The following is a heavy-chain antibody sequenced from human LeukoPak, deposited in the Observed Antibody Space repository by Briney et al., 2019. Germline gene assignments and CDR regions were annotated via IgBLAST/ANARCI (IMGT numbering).Heavy chain of an antibody. J-gene: IGHJ6*03. D-gene: IGHD1-20*01. V-gene: IGHV4-4*07. CDR1: GGSISSYY. CDR3: ARDTNNWNDLRSRPPWGTSPYYYYMDV. CDR2: IYTSGST. Sequence: TSETLSLTCTVSGGSISSYYWSWIRQPAGKGLEWIGRIYTSGSTNYNPSLKSRVTMSVDTSKNQFSLKLSSVTAADTAVYYCARDTNNWNDLRSRPPWGTSPYYYYMDVWGKGTTVTVSS.